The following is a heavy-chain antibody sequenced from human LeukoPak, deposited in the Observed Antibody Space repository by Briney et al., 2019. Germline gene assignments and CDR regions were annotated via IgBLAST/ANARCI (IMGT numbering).Heavy chain of an antibody. J-gene: IGHJ2*01. CDR2: INHSGNT. CDR1: GESFSGYY. V-gene: IGHV4-34*01. CDR3: ARGGIAGHWYFDL. D-gene: IGHD6-13*01. Sequence: PSETLSLTCAVYGESFSGYYWSWIRQPPGKGLEWIGEINHSGNTNYNPSLKSRVTISVDTSKNQFSLKLSSVTAADTAVYYCARGGIAGHWYFDLWGRGTLVTVSS.